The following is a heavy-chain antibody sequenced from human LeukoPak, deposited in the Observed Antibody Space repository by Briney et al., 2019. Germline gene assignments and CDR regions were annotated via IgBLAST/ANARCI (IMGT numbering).Heavy chain of an antibody. Sequence: SETLSLTCTVSGGSISSGDYYWSWTRQPPGKGLEWIGYIYNNGRTYYNPSLKSRVTVSVDTSKNLFSLKVSSVTAADAAVYYCARGRSSSWSSFDYWGQGTLVTVSS. CDR2: IYNNGRT. D-gene: IGHD6-13*01. V-gene: IGHV4-30-4*01. CDR3: ARGRSSSWSSFDY. J-gene: IGHJ4*02. CDR1: GGSISSGDYY.